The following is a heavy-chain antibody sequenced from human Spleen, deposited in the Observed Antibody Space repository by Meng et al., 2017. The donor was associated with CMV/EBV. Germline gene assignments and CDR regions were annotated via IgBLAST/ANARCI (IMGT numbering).Heavy chain of an antibody. CDR1: GGTFSSYA. CDR3: ARDKNRLGYDFWSGYYTGDGMDV. CDR2: IIPIFGTA. D-gene: IGHD3-3*01. V-gene: IGHV1-69*05. Sequence: SVKVSCKASGGTFSSYAITWVRQAPGQGLEWMGGIIPIFGTANYAQKFQGRVTITTDESTSTAYMELSSLRSDDTAVYYCARDKNRLGYDFWSGYYTGDGMDVWGQGTTVTVSS. J-gene: IGHJ6*02.